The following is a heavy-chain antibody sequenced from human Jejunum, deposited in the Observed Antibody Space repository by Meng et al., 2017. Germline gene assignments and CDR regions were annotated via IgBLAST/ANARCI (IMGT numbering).Heavy chain of an antibody. Sequence: QVQLVQSGAEVKNPGASVKVSCKTSGYPFTSYGISWVRQAPGQGLEWMGWISVYHGNTNYAQKLQGRVTMTTDTSTSTAYMELRSLRSDDTAVYFCARDYSGTSYRYSDYWGQGTLVTVSS. CDR1: GYPFTSYG. CDR3: ARDYSGTSYRYSDY. J-gene: IGHJ4*02. V-gene: IGHV1-18*01. CDR2: ISVYHGNT. D-gene: IGHD1-26*01.